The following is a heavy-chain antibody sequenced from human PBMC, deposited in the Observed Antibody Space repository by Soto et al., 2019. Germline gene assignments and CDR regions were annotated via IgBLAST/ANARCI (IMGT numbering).Heavy chain of an antibody. Sequence: QVQLVESGGGVVQPGRSLRVSCAASGFTFSSYAMHWVRQAPGKGLEWVAVISYDGSNKYYADSVKGRFTISRDNSKNTLYLQMNSLRAEDTAVYYCARDQSAGSYYYYGMDVWGQGTTVTVSS. J-gene: IGHJ6*02. CDR3: ARDQSAGSYYYYGMDV. CDR1: GFTFSSYA. CDR2: ISYDGSNK. V-gene: IGHV3-30-3*01. D-gene: IGHD1-26*01.